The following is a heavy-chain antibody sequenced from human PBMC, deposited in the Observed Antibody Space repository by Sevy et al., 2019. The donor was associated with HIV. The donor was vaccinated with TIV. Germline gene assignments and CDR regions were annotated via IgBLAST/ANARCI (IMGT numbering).Heavy chain of an antibody. CDR1: GFTFSSYG. V-gene: IGHV3-30*18. CDR2: ISYDGSNK. Sequence: GGSLRLSCAASGFTFSSYGMHWVRRAPGKGLEWVAVISYDGSNKYYADSVKGRFTISRDNSKNTLYLQMNSLRAEDTAVYYCAKGVQLQRYAYYFDYWGQGTLVTVSS. J-gene: IGHJ4*02. D-gene: IGHD3-16*01. CDR3: AKGVQLQRYAYYFDY.